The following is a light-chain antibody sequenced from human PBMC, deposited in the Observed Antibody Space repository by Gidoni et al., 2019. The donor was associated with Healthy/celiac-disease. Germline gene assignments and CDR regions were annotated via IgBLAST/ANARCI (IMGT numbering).Light chain of an antibody. Sequence: ASVGDRVTITCRASQSISSYLNWYQQKPGKAPKLLIYAASSLQSGVPSRFSGSGSGTDFTLTSSSLQPEDFATYYCQQSYSTPEYTFGQGTKLEIK. CDR1: QSISSY. CDR2: AAS. CDR3: QQSYSTPEYT. J-gene: IGKJ2*01. V-gene: IGKV1-39*01.